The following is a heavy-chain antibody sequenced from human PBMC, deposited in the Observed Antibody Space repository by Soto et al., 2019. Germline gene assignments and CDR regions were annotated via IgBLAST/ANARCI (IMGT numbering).Heavy chain of an antibody. J-gene: IGHJ6*02. Sequence: SETLSLTCTVSGGSISSGGYYWSWIRQHPGKGLEWIGYIYYSGSTYYNPSLKSRVTISVDTSKNQFSLKLSSVTAAATAVYFCARNLYDCSGSGGMDVWGQGTTVTVSS. D-gene: IGHD3-22*01. CDR3: ARNLYDCSGSGGMDV. V-gene: IGHV4-31*03. CDR2: IYYSGST. CDR1: GGSISSGGYY.